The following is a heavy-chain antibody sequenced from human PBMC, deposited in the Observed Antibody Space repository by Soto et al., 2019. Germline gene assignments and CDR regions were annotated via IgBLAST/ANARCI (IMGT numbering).Heavy chain of an antibody. CDR3: ARNQKVTGTTWFDP. D-gene: IGHD1-7*01. CDR1: GGSISSGGYS. CDR2: IYHSGST. J-gene: IGHJ5*02. V-gene: IGHV4-30-2*01. Sequence: QLQLQESGSGLVKPSQTLSLTCAVSGGSISSGGYSWSWIRQPPGKGLEWIGYIYHSGSTYYNPSLKSRVTISVDRSKDQFSLKLSSVTAADTAVYYCARNQKVTGTTWFDPWGQGTLVTVSS.